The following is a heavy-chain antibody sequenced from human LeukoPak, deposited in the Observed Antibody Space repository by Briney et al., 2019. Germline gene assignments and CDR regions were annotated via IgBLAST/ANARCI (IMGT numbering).Heavy chain of an antibody. D-gene: IGHD6-13*01. CDR2: IIPIFGTA. J-gene: IGHJ6*02. CDR3: ARGIAAAGPYYYGMDV. CDR1: GGTFSSYA. Sequence: ASVKVSCKASGGTFSSYAISWVRQAPGQGLEWMGGIIPIFGTANYAQKFQGRVTITADESTSTAYMELSSLRSEDTAVYYCARGIAAAGPYYYGMDVWGQGTTVIVSS. V-gene: IGHV1-69*13.